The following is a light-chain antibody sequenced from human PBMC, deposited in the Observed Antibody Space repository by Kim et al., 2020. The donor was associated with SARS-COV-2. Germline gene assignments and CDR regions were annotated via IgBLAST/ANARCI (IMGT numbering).Light chain of an antibody. J-gene: IGLJ3*02. V-gene: IGLV3-21*04. CDR1: NIGSKS. CDR2: YDS. CDR3: QVWDSSSDHRV. Sequence: APGKTARITCWGNNIGSKSVHWYQQKPGQAPVLVIYYDSDRPSGIPERFSGSNSGNMATLTISRVEAGDEADYYCQVWDSSSDHRVFGGGTQLTVL.